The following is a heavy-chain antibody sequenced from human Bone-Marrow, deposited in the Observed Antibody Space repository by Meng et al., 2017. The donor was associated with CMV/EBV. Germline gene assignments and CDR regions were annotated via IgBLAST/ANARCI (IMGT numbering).Heavy chain of an antibody. Sequence: GGSLRLSCKGSGYSFTSYWIGWVRQMPGKGLEWVSVIYSGGSTYYADSVKGRFTTSRDNSKNTLYLQMNSLRAEDTAVYYCARAAIGSGPPGYWGQGTLVTVSS. CDR1: GYSFTSYW. J-gene: IGHJ4*02. CDR3: ARAAIGSGPPGY. V-gene: IGHV3-53*01. CDR2: IYSGGST. D-gene: IGHD3-10*01.